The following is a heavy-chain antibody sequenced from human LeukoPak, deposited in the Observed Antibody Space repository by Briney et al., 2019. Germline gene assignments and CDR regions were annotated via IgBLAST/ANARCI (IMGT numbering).Heavy chain of an antibody. CDR2: ISYDGSNK. CDR1: GFTFSCYT. J-gene: IGHJ4*02. CDR3: ERDQNTPYYCSGRFFDY. V-gene: IGHV3-30-3*01. D-gene: IGHD3-10*01. Sequence: GGSLRLSCAASGFTFSCYTMHWVRQAPGKGLEWVAVISYDGSNKYYADSVKGGFTITRDTSNSTLFLQMNRPRADDTAVYYCERDQNTPYYCSGRFFDYWGQGTLVTVSS.